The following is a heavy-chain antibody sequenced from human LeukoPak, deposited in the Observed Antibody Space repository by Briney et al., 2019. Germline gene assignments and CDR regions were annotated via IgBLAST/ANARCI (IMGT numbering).Heavy chain of an antibody. CDR3: SKDLTSDFGGDLDP. Sequence: GGSLRLSCAASGFTFSSYGMHWVRQAPGKGLEWVALISFDGSQKYYADSVRGRFTISRDNSKSTVYLQMNSLRVEDAAVYYCSKDLTSDFGGDLDPWGQGTLVIVSS. V-gene: IGHV3-30*02. J-gene: IGHJ5*02. CDR1: GFTFSSYG. CDR2: ISFDGSQK. D-gene: IGHD3-10*01.